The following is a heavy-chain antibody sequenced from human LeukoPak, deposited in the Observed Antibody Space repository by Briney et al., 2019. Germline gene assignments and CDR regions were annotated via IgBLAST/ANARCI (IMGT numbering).Heavy chain of an antibody. CDR2: ISSSNNYI. J-gene: IGHJ6*04. D-gene: IGHD3-10*02. V-gene: IGHV3-21*01. CDR3: AELGITMIGGV. CDR1: GFTFSSYS. Sequence: GGSLRLSCAASGFTFSSYSMNWVRQAPGKGLEWVSSISSSNNYIDYADSVRGRFTISRDNPKNSLYLQMNSLRAEDTAVYYCAELGITMIGGVWGKGTTVTISS.